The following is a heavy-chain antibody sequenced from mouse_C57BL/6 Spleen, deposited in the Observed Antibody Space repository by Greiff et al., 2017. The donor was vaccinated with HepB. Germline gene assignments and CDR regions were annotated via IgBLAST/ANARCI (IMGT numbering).Heavy chain of an antibody. D-gene: IGHD3-3*01. CDR3: AREGRTRYYFDY. CDR2: INPDSSTI. Sequence: PAAAVDFSRYWMSWVRRAPGKGLEWIGEINPDSSTINYAPSLKDKFIISRDNAKNTLYLQMSKVRSEDTALYYCAREGRTRYYFDYWGQGTTLTVSS. J-gene: IGHJ2*01. V-gene: IGHV4-1*01. CDR1: AVDFSRYW.